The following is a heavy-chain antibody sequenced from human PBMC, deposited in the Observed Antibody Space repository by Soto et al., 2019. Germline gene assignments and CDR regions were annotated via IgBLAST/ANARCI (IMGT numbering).Heavy chain of an antibody. V-gene: IGHV1-3*01. D-gene: IGHD2-15*01. CDR2: INAGNGNT. Sequence: QVQLVQSGAEVKKPGASVKVSCKASGYTFTSYAMHWVRQAPGQRLEWMGWINAGNGNTKYSQKFQGRVTITRDTSASTAYMELSSLRSEDTAVYYCARPGGFCSGGSCYSLENWFDPWGQGTLVTVSS. CDR1: GYTFTSYA. CDR3: ARPGGFCSGGSCYSLENWFDP. J-gene: IGHJ5*02.